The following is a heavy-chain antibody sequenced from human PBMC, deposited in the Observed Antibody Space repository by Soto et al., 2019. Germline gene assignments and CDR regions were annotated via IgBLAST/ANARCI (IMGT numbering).Heavy chain of an antibody. CDR3: ALPRYSSSWYGFAP. J-gene: IGHJ5*02. CDR2: ISGSGGST. D-gene: IGHD6-13*01. CDR1: GFTFSSYA. V-gene: IGHV3-23*01. Sequence: EVQLLESGGGLVQPGGSLRLSCAASGFTFSSYAMSWVRQAPGKGLEWVSAISGSGGSTYYADSVKGRFTISRDNSKNTLYLQMNSRRAEDTAVYYCALPRYSSSWYGFAPWGQGTLVTVSS.